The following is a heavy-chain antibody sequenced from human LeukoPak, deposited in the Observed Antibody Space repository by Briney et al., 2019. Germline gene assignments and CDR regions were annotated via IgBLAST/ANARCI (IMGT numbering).Heavy chain of an antibody. CDR2: ISAGSSTI. D-gene: IGHD3-10*01. V-gene: IGHV3-48*01. Sequence: AGGSLRLSCAASGFTFSTYNMNWVRQAPGKGLEWVSYISAGSSTIYYADSVKGRFTISRDNAKNSLFLQMNSLRAEDTAVYYCVRDGDYYKGEYWGQGTLVTVSS. J-gene: IGHJ4*02. CDR1: GFTFSTYN. CDR3: VRDGDYYKGEY.